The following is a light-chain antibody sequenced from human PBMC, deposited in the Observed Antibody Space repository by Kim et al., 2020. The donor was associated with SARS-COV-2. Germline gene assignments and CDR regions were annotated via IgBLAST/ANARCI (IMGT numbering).Light chain of an antibody. V-gene: IGKV3-11*01. J-gene: IGKJ4*01. Sequence: PGERAALSCRASESVKSHLGWYQQKPGQAPRLLMYDVSNRATGIPARFSGSGVGTDFTLTISSLEPEDFAVYYCQQHSDWPPSLTFGGGTKVEIK. CDR2: DVS. CDR3: QQHSDWPPSLT. CDR1: ESVKSH.